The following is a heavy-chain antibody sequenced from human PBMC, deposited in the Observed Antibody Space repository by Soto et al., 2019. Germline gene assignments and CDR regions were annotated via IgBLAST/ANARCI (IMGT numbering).Heavy chain of an antibody. CDR1: GFPFSSYW. Sequence: EVQLVESGGGLVQPGGSLRLSCAASGFPFSSYWMSWVRQAPGKGLQWVANINRDGGETYYVDSLKGRITISRDNAENSLYLQMNSLRDEDTAVYYCTRAPDGSGAYYYFDHWGQGTLVTVSS. J-gene: IGHJ4*02. D-gene: IGHD3-22*01. V-gene: IGHV3-7*03. CDR3: TRAPDGSGAYYYFDH. CDR2: INRDGGET.